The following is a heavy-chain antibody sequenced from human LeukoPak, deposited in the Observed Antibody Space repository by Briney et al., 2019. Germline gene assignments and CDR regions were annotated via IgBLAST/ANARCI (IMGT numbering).Heavy chain of an antibody. D-gene: IGHD3-9*01. J-gene: IGHJ4*02. V-gene: IGHV3-33*01. Sequence: PGGSLRLSCAASGFTFSSYGMHGVRQAPGKGLEWVAVIWYDGSNKYYADSVKGRFTISRDNSKNTLYLQMNSLRAEDTAVYYCARDGGFFDWYFDYWGQGTLVTVSS. CDR2: IWYDGSNK. CDR1: GFTFSSYG. CDR3: ARDGGFFDWYFDY.